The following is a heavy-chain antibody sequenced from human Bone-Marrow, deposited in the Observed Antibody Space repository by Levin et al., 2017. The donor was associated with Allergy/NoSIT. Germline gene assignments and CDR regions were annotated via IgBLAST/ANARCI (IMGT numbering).Heavy chain of an antibody. J-gene: IGHJ6*03. CDR3: ARHWGGIAAYYYYYYMDV. Sequence: SETLSLTCTVSGGSVSSTSYYWGWIRQPPGKGLEWIGSMYYSGTTYYNPSLKSRVTMSVDTSKNQFSLKMMSVTAADTALYYCARHWGGIAAYYYYYYMDVWGKGTTVTVSS. D-gene: IGHD6-13*01. V-gene: IGHV4-39*01. CDR2: MYYSGTT. CDR1: GGSVSSTSYY.